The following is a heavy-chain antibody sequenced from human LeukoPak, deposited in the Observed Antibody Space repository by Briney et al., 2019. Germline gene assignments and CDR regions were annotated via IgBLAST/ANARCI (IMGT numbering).Heavy chain of an antibody. Sequence: SETLSLTCSVSGSSITSVPYWAWIRQAPEKGLEWIGSLSHSGVTYYNPSLTSRLSTSVDTSNNRFSLTLRSVTAADTAVYYCARVGSSYTHYDYWGPGTLVTVSS. J-gene: IGHJ4*02. CDR2: LSHSGVT. CDR3: ARVGSSYTHYDY. CDR1: GSSITSVPY. V-gene: IGHV4-38-2*02. D-gene: IGHD3-10*01.